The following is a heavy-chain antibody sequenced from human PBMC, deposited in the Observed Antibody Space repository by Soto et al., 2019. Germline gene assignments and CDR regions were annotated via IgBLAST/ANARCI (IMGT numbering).Heavy chain of an antibody. Sequence: SQSLSLTCAISVDCVSGNIAACNSIRQYPSSGLEWLGRTYYRSKWYKDYAVCVKSRITINPDTSKNQFSLQLNSVTPEDTALYYGARDEGSGSYYDYYGMDVWGQGTTVTVSS. V-gene: IGHV6-1*01. CDR3: ARDEGSGSYYDYYGMDV. D-gene: IGHD6-19*01. CDR2: TYYRSKWYK. CDR1: VDCVSGNIAA. J-gene: IGHJ6*02.